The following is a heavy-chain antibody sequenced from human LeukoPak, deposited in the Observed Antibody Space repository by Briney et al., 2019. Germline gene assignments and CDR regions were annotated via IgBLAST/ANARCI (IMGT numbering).Heavy chain of an antibody. CDR3: ARTSRDLVQYSSSFNWFDP. CDR2: INHSGST. D-gene: IGHD6-13*01. Sequence: PSETLSLTCAVYGGSFSGYYWSWIRQPPGKGLEWIGEINHSGSTNYNPSLKSRVTISVDTSKNQFFLKLSSVTAADTAVYYCARTSRDLVQYSSSFNWFDPWGQGTLVTVSS. J-gene: IGHJ5*02. V-gene: IGHV4-34*01. CDR1: GGSFSGYY.